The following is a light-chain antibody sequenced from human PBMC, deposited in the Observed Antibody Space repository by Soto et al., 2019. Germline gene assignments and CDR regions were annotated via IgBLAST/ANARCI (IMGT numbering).Light chain of an antibody. CDR1: QSVSSSY. CDR3: QKYGSSPWT. CDR2: GAS. Sequence: EIVLTQSPGTLSLSPGEIATLSCRASQSVSSSYLAWYQQKPGQAPRLLIYGASSRATGIPDRFSGSGSGKDFTLTISRLEAEDFAVYYCQKYGSSPWTFGQGTKVEIK. V-gene: IGKV3-20*01. J-gene: IGKJ1*01.